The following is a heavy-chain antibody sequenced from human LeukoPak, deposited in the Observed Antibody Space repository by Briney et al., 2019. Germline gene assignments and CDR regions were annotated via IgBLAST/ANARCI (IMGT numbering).Heavy chain of an antibody. CDR2: ISWDGIST. V-gene: IGHV3-43*01. Sequence: PGGSLRLSCEASGFTFHDYTMHWVRQASGKGLEWISVISWDGISTYYADSVKGRFTIARDNNKNSLYLQMNSLRTEDTALYYCAKDGIGSSNWYYFDYWGQGTLVTVSS. CDR3: AKDGIGSSNWYYFDY. J-gene: IGHJ4*02. CDR1: GFTFHDYT. D-gene: IGHD6-13*01.